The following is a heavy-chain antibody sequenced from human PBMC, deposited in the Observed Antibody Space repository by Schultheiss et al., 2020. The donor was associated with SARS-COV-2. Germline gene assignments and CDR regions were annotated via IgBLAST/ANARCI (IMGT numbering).Heavy chain of an antibody. CDR1: GFTFSSYA. CDR3: AGERLYYYDSSGYGKYGMDV. V-gene: IGHV1-3*01. D-gene: IGHD3-22*01. Sequence: GESLKISCTASGFTFSSYAMHWVRQAPGQRLEWMGWINAGNGNTKYSQKFQGRVTITRDTSASTAYMELSSLRSEDTAVYYCAGERLYYYDSSGYGKYGMDVWGQGTTVTVSS. J-gene: IGHJ6*02. CDR2: INAGNGNT.